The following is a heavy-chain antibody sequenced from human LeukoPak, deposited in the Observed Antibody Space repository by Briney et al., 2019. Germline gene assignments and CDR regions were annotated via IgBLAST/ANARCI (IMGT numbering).Heavy chain of an antibody. CDR1: GFTFSSYE. CDR2: ISSSGSTI. V-gene: IGHV3-48*03. J-gene: IGHJ3*02. CDR3: ARDRSNAFDI. Sequence: GGSLRLSCAASGFTFSSYEMNWVRQAPGKGLEWVSYISSSGSTIYYADSVKGRFTISRDNGKNSLYLQMNSLRAEATAVYYCARDRSNAFDIWGQGTMVTVSS.